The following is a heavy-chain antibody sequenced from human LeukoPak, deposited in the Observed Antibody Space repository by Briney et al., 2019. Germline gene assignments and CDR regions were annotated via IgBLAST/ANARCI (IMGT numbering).Heavy chain of an antibody. V-gene: IGHV1-3*01. CDR3: ARNHIRGVIITPGDY. CDR2: INAGNGNT. D-gene: IGHD3-10*01. Sequence: GASVKVSCKASVYTFTSYAMHWVRQAPGQRLEWMGWINAGNGNTKYSQKFQGRVTISRDTSASTAYMELSSLRSEDTAVYYCARNHIRGVIITPGDYWGQGTLVTVSS. J-gene: IGHJ4*02. CDR1: VYTFTSYA.